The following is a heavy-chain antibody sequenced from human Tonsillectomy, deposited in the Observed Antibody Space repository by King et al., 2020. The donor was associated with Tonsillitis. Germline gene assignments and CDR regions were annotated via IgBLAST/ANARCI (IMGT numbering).Heavy chain of an antibody. CDR3: ERGRRLAASGIQSGMDV. CDR1: GYTLTSYY. J-gene: IGHJ6*02. D-gene: IGHD6-13*01. CDR2: VNPSGGST. Sequence: QLVQSGAEVKKPGASVKVSCKASGYTLTSYYMHWVRQAPGQGLEWMGIVNPSGGSTSYAQQFQGRVTMTRDTSTNTVYMEVSSLRSEDTAVYYCERGRRLAASGIQSGMDVWGQGTTVTVSS. V-gene: IGHV1-46*01.